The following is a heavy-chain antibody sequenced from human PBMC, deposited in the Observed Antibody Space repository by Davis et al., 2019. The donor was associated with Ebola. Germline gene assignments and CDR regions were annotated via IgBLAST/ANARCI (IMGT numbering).Heavy chain of an antibody. CDR3: ARVDYDFWSGYYTGNWFDP. CDR2: IYYSGST. J-gene: IGHJ5*02. V-gene: IGHV4-61*08. CDR1: GGSISSGDYY. D-gene: IGHD3-3*01. Sequence: MPSETLSLTCTVSGGSISSGDYYWSWIRQPPGKGLEWIGYIYYSGSTNYNPSLKSRVTISVDTSKNQFSLKLSSVTAADTAVYYCARVDYDFWSGYYTGNWFDPWGQGTLVTVSS.